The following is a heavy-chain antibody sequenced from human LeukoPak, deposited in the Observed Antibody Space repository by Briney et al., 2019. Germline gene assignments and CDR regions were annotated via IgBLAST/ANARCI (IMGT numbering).Heavy chain of an antibody. CDR3: ARPISGPRGWFDP. V-gene: IGHV4-39*01. CDR2: IYYSGST. J-gene: IGHJ5*02. D-gene: IGHD1-14*01. CDR1: GGSISSSSYY. Sequence: SETLSLTCTVSGGSISSSSYYWGWIRQPPGKGLEYIGSIYYSGSTYYNPSLKSRVTISVDTSKNQFSLKLSSVTAADTAVYYCARPISGPRGWFDPWGQGTLVTVSS.